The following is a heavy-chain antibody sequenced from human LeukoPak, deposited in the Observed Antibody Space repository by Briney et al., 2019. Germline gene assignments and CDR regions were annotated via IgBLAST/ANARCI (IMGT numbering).Heavy chain of an antibody. J-gene: IGHJ4*02. Sequence: SQTPSPTCTVSGGSVSSYYWTWIRQPPGEGREYIGHIYYSGSTNYIPSLKSRVTISVDTSTNQFSLKLSSVTAADTAVYYCARRGYCSGGSCYSFDYWGQGTLVTVSS. CDR2: IYYSGST. D-gene: IGHD2-15*01. V-gene: IGHV4-59*02. CDR1: GGSVSSYY. CDR3: ARRGYCSGGSCYSFDY.